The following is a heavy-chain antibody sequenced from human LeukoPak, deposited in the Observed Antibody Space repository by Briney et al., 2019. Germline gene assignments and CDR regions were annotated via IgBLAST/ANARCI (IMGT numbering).Heavy chain of an antibody. V-gene: IGHV5-51*01. CDR2: IYPGDSGA. Sequence: GESLKISCKGSGYSFTGYWIGWVRQMPGKGLKWMGIIYPGDSGARYSPSFQGQVTISADKSISTAYLQWSSLRASDTAMYYCARRRDLYSGSYYPFDYWGQGTLVTVSS. CDR3: ARRRDLYSGSYYPFDY. J-gene: IGHJ4*02. D-gene: IGHD1-26*01. CDR1: GYSFTGYW.